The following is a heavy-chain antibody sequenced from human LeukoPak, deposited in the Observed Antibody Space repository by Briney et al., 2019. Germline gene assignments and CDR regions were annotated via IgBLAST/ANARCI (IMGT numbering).Heavy chain of an antibody. CDR1: GFTFSSYA. J-gene: IGHJ6*04. CDR2: ISYDGSSI. CDR3: TRDAYGMDV. Sequence: GGSLRLSYAASGFTFSSYAINWVRQTPGKGLEWVAVISYDGSSIYYADSVKGRFTISRDNSKNTLYLQMNSLRPEDTAVFYCTRDAYGMDVWGKGTTVTVSS. V-gene: IGHV3-30*04.